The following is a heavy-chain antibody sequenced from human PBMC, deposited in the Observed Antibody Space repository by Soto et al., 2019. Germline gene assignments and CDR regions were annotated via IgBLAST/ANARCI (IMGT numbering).Heavy chain of an antibody. Sequence: PGGSLRLSCAASGFTFRSYGMSWVRQDPGKGLEWVSAISGSGGSTYYADSVKGRFTISRDNSKNTLYLQMNSLRAEDTAVYYCARSITMVRAAGQPDYWGQGTLVTVSS. CDR2: ISGSGGST. CDR1: GFTFRSYG. D-gene: IGHD3-10*01. CDR3: ARSITMVRAAGQPDY. V-gene: IGHV3-23*01. J-gene: IGHJ4*02.